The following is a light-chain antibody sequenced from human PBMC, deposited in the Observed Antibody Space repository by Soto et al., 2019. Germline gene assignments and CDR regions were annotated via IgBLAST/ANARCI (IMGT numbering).Light chain of an antibody. V-gene: IGKV1-9*01. Sequence: IQLTQSPSSLSASVGDRVTITCRASQGSINYLAWYQQKLGKAPKLLIYGASTLQSGVPSWFGGSADGTDFFLSVSSLQTEDFATYYCQQLFMYTPTFGPGTKVDIK. J-gene: IGKJ3*01. CDR2: GAS. CDR1: QGSINY. CDR3: QQLFMYTPT.